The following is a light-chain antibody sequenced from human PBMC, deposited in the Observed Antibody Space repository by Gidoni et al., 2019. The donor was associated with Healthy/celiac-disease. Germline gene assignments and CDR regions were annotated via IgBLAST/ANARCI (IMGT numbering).Light chain of an antibody. CDR1: QSVSSY. CDR3: QQRSNWPPLT. Sequence: EIVLTQSPATLSLSPVERATLSCRASQSVSSYLAWYQQKPGQAPRLLIYDASNRATGIPARFSGSGSGTDFTLTISSLEPEDFAVYYCQQRSNWPPLTLGGGTKVEIK. V-gene: IGKV3-11*01. CDR2: DAS. J-gene: IGKJ4*01.